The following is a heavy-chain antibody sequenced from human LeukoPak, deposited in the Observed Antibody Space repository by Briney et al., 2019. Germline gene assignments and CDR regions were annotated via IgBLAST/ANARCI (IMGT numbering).Heavy chain of an antibody. D-gene: IGHD2-15*01. J-gene: IGHJ4*02. CDR2: INNDGRST. CDR3: ARDNEYCTGGTCRLDY. V-gene: IGHV3-74*01. Sequence: PGGSLRLSCASSGFTFSFHWMHWVRQAPGKGLVWVSRINNDGRSTSYAGSVKGRFTISRDNAKNTLYLQMNSLRAEDTAVYYCARDNEYCTGGTCRLDYWGQGALVTVSS. CDR1: GFTFSFHW.